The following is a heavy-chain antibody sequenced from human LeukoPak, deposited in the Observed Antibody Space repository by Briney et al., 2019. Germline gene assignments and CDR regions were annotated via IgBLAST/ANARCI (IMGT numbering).Heavy chain of an antibody. Sequence: GGSLRLSCAVSGFNFRDHWMDWVRQAPGKGLEWVAVISYDGSNKYYADSVKGRFTISRDNSKNTLYLQMNSLRAEDTAVYYCAKNGGDYPLYYFDYWGQGTLVTVSS. V-gene: IGHV3-30*18. CDR1: GFNFRDHW. CDR3: AKNGGDYPLYYFDY. CDR2: ISYDGSNK. D-gene: IGHD1-26*01. J-gene: IGHJ4*02.